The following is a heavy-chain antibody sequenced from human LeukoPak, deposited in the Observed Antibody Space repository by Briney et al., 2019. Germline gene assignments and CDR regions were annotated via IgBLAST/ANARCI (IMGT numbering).Heavy chain of an antibody. CDR2: ISYDGSNK. D-gene: IGHD6-19*01. J-gene: IGHJ3*02. Sequence: GGSLRLSCEASGFTFSSYGMHWVRQAPGKGPEWVAVISYDGSNKYYADSVKGRFTISRDNSKNTLYLQMNSLRAEDTAVYYCAKDLYSSGWSTYDAFDIWGQGTMVTVSS. CDR1: GFTFSSYG. CDR3: AKDLYSSGWSTYDAFDI. V-gene: IGHV3-30*18.